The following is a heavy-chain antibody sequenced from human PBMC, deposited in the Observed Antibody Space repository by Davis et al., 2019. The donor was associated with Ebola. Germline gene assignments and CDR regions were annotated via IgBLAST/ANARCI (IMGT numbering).Heavy chain of an antibody. CDR2: IDWNDDK. CDR3: ARVYYYDSSGYPFDY. D-gene: IGHD3-22*01. CDR1: GFSLSTSGVG. J-gene: IGHJ4*02. Sequence: SGPTLVKPTQTLTLTCTFSGFSLSTSGVGVGWIRQPPGKALEWLALIDWNDDKYYSTSLKTRLTISKDTSKNQVVLTMTNMDPVDTATYYCARVYYYDSSGYPFDYWGQGTLVTVSS. V-gene: IGHV2-70*01.